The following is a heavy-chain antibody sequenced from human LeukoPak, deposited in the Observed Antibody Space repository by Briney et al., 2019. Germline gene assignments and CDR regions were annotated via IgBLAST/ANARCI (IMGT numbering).Heavy chain of an antibody. V-gene: IGHV4-61*01. J-gene: IGHJ4*02. D-gene: IGHD3-16*02. CDR1: GGSVSSGSYY. Sequence: SETLSLTCTVSGGSVSSGSYYWSWIRQPPGKGLEWIGYIYYSGSTNYNPSLKSRVTISVDTSKNQFSLKLSSVTAADTAVYYCAREPPGAPLFVWGQGTLVTVSS. CDR2: IYYSGST. CDR3: AREPPGAPLFV.